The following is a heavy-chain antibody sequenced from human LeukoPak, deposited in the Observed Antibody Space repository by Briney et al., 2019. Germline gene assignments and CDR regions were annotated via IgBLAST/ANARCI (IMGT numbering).Heavy chain of an antibody. CDR3: ARDLRFWSGYSWSH. J-gene: IGHJ4*02. CDR2: MSLSTSGK. CDR1: GFSFSDYD. D-gene: IGHD3-3*01. Sequence: PGGSLRLSCAASGFSFSDYDMSWVRQAPGKGLEWVSTMSLSTSGKTYADSVKGRFTVSTDKAKNTLYLQMNSLRAEDTAVYYCARDLRFWSGYSWSHWGQGTLVTVSS. V-gene: IGHV3-23*01.